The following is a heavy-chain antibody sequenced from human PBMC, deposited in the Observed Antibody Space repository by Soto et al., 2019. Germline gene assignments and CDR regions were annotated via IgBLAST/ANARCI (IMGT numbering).Heavy chain of an antibody. CDR2: ISSSSSYI. D-gene: IGHD6-13*01. V-gene: IGHV3-21*01. Sequence: PGGSLRLSCAASGFTFSSYSMNWVRQAPGKGLEWVSSISSSSSYIYYADSVKGRFTISRDNAKNSLYLQMNSLRAEDTAVYYCARDPKGGATAPGDYYYYMDVWSKGTTVTVSS. CDR3: ARDPKGGATAPGDYYYYMDV. CDR1: GFTFSSYS. J-gene: IGHJ6*03.